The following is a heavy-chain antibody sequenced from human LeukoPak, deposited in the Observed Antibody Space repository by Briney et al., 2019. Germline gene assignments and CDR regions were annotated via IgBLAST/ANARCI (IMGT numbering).Heavy chain of an antibody. V-gene: IGHV5-51*01. CDR1: GYSFTSYW. Sequence: GESLKFSCKGSGYSFTSYWIGWVRQMPGKGLEWMGIIYPGDSDTRYSPSFQGQVTFSADKSISTAYLQWSSLKASDTAMYYCARPNHSSANPSGAFDIWGQGTMVTVSS. CDR2: IYPGDSDT. CDR3: ARPNHSSANPSGAFDI. J-gene: IGHJ3*02. D-gene: IGHD3-22*01.